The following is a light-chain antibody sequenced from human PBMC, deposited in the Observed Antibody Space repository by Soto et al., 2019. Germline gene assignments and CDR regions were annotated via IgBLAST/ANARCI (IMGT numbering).Light chain of an antibody. CDR2: GAS. CDR1: QGVSRGY. Sequence: EIVLTQSPGTLSLSPCERATLSCRASQGVSRGYLAWYQQKAGQAPRLLIYGASSRATGIPDRFSGSGSGTDFTLTISRLEPEDFAVYYCQQYGSSPPLTFGQGTRLEIK. V-gene: IGKV3-20*01. J-gene: IGKJ5*01. CDR3: QQYGSSPPLT.